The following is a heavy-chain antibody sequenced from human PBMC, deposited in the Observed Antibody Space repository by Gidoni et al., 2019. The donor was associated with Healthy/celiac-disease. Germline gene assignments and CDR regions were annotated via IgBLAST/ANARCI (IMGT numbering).Heavy chain of an antibody. CDR3: AKDRTVTTSYYFDY. J-gene: IGHJ4*02. CDR1: GFTFSSYG. CDR2: IRYDGSNK. V-gene: IGHV3-30*02. Sequence: QVQLVESGGGVVQPGGSLRLSCAASGFTFSSYGMHWVRQAPGKGLEWVAFIRYDGSNKYYADYVKGRFTISRDNSENTLYLQMNSLRAEDTAVYYCAKDRTVTTSYYFDYWGQGTLVTVSS. D-gene: IGHD4-17*01.